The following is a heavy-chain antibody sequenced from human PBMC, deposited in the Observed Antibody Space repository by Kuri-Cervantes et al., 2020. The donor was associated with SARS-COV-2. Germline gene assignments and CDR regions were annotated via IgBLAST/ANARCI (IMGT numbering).Heavy chain of an antibody. D-gene: IGHD2-15*01. CDR1: GGSFSGYY. CDR2: INHSGST. Sequence: SETLSLTCAVYGGSFSGYYWSWIRQPPGKGLEWIGEINHSGSTNYNPSLKSRVTISVDTSKNQFSLDLSSVTAADTAVYYCARGCSGGSCYSGDRSYYYGMDVWGQGTTVTVSS. J-gene: IGHJ6*02. V-gene: IGHV4-34*01. CDR3: ARGCSGGSCYSGDRSYYYGMDV.